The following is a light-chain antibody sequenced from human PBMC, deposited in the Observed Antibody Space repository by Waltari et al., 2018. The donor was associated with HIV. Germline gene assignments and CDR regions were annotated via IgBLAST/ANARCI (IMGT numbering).Light chain of an antibody. J-gene: IGLJ3*02. CDR2: SNT. V-gene: IGLV1-44*01. CDR3: ATWDDSLKRPV. CDR1: TSTIKKNS. Sequence: QSVLTQPPSASGTPGQRVTIPCSGGTSTIKKNSVSWYQQLPGTAPKLLIYSNTQRPSGVPDRLSGPKSGTSASLAISGLQSEEEAYYFCATWDDSLKRPVFGGGTKLTVL.